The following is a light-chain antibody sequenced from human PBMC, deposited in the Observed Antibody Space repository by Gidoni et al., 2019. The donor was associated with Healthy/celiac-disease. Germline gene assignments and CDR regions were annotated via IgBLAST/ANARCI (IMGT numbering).Light chain of an antibody. Sequence: EIVLTQSPGTLFLSPGERATLSCRASQSVSSSYLAWYQQKPGQAPRLLIYGASSRATGIPDRFSGSGSGTDFTLTISRLGPEDFAVYYCQQYGSSPRVTFGQGTRLEIK. CDR1: QSVSSSY. J-gene: IGKJ5*01. V-gene: IGKV3-20*01. CDR3: QQYGSSPRVT. CDR2: GAS.